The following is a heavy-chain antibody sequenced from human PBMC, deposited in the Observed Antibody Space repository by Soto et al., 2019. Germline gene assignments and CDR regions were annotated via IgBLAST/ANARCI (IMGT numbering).Heavy chain of an antibody. CDR2: IIPIFGTA. V-gene: IGHV1-69*13. D-gene: IGHD1-26*01. CDR3: ARGRRSYLASYYYYYGMDV. Sequence: SVKVSCKASGGTFSSYAISWVRHAPGQGLDWMGGIIPIFGTANYAQKFQGRVTITADESTSTAYMELSSLRSEDTAVYYCARGRRSYLASYYYYYGMDVWGQGTTVTVSS. J-gene: IGHJ6*02. CDR1: GGTFSSYA.